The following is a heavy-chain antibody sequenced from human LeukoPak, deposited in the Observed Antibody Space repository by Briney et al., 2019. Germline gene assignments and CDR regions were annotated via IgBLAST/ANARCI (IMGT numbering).Heavy chain of an antibody. Sequence: SETLSLTCAVYGGSFSGYYWSWIRQPPGKGLEWIGEINHSGSTNYNPSLKSRVTISVDTSKNQFSLKLSSVTAADTAVYYCARGRRYSYGYSIGYFDYWGQGTLVTVSS. CDR2: INHSGST. V-gene: IGHV4-34*01. CDR3: ARGRRYSYGYSIGYFDY. CDR1: GGSFSGYY. J-gene: IGHJ4*02. D-gene: IGHD5-18*01.